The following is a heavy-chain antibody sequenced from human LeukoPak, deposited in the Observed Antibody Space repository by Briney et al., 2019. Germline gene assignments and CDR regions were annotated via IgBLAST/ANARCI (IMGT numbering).Heavy chain of an antibody. J-gene: IGHJ5*02. D-gene: IGHD3-22*01. CDR3: ARVGDYYDSSGYYSTRNWFDP. CDR2: ISYDGSNK. CDR1: GFTFSSYA. Sequence: GGSLRLSCAASGFTFSSYAMHWVRQAPGKGLEWVAVISYDGSNKYYADSVKGRFTISRDNSKNTLYLQMNSLRAEDTAVYYCARVGDYYDSSGYYSTRNWFDPWGQGTLVTVSS. V-gene: IGHV3-30-3*01.